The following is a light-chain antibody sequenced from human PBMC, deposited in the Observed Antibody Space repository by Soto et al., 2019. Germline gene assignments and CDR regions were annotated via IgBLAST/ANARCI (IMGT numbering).Light chain of an antibody. CDR1: QDIGNF. CDR2: SAS. Sequence: DIQLTQSPSLVSASVGDRVTITCRASQDIGNFLAWYQQKPGKAPKLLIYSASTLQSGVPSRFSGSGSAAEFSLTISSLQPEDFAAYFCQQLNNYPLTFGGGTNVEI. V-gene: IGKV1-9*01. J-gene: IGKJ4*01. CDR3: QQLNNYPLT.